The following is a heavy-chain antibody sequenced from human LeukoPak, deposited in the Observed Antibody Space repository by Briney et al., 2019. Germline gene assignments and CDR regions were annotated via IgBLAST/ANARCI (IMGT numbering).Heavy chain of an antibody. J-gene: IGHJ6*03. Sequence: VASVKVSCKISGHTLTDFPLHWVRQTPGKGLEWMGGFDPEDSGPIYAQNFQGRLTMTEDTSTGTFYMELSSLRSEDTALYFCATGRGDYYYFMDVWGKGTTVIVSS. CDR3: ATGRGDYYYFMDV. D-gene: IGHD3-10*01. CDR2: FDPEDSGP. V-gene: IGHV1-24*01. CDR1: GHTLTDFP.